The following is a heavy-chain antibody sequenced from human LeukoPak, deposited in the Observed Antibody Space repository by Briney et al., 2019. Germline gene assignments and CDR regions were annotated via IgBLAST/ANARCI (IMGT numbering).Heavy chain of an antibody. V-gene: IGHV3-33*01. CDR1: GFSFSEHG. CDR3: ARDEGADAPMDV. CDR2: IWNGGTNK. J-gene: IGHJ6*02. Sequence: PGGSLRLSCAASGFSFSEHGMHWVRQAPGKGLEWVAVIWNGGTNKNYADSVKDRFTISRDNSKNTLYLQMNNLRAEDTAVYYCARDEGADAPMDVWGQGTTVTVSS. D-gene: IGHD1-26*01.